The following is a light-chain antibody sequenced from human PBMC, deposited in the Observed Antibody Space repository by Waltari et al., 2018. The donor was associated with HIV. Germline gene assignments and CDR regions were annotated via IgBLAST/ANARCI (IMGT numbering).Light chain of an antibody. CDR2: QDN. CDR3: AAWDDSLSGLV. Sequence: SYELTQPPSVSVSPGQTASITCSGDKLGHKYACWYQQKPGQSPVLVIYQDNNRPSGVPDRLSGSKSGTSSSLAISGLRSEDEADYYCAAWDDSLSGLVFGGGTKLTVL. CDR1: KLGHKY. V-gene: IGLV3-1*01. J-gene: IGLJ3*02.